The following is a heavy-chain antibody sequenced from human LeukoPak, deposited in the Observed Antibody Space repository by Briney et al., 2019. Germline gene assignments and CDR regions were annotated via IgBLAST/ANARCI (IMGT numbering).Heavy chain of an antibody. V-gene: IGHV3-23*01. CDR2: ISGSGGST. CDR1: GFTFSSYA. J-gene: IGHJ4*02. D-gene: IGHD3-9*01. Sequence: PGGSLRLSCAASGFTFSSYAMSWVRQAPGKGLEWVSGISGSGGSTYYADSVKGRFTISRDNSKTTMYLQMNSLRAEDTAAYYCAKESAYDILTGYSDYWGQGTLVTVSS. CDR3: AKESAYDILTGYSDY.